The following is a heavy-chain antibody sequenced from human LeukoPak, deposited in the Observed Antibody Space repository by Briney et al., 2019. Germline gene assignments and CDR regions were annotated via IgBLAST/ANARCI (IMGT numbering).Heavy chain of an antibody. CDR3: ARDRSYSSSPNWFAP. J-gene: IGHJ5*02. Sequence: KTSETLSLTCTVSGGSISSSSYYWGWIRQPPGKGLEWIGSIYYSGSTYYNPSLKSRVTISVDRSKNQFSLKLSSVTAADTAVYYCARDRSYSSSPNWFAPGGQGPLVTVSS. CDR1: GGSISSSSYY. CDR2: IYYSGST. V-gene: IGHV4-39*07. D-gene: IGHD6-6*01.